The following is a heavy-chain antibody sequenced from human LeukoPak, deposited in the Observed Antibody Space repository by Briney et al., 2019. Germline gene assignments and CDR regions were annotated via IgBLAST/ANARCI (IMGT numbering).Heavy chain of an antibody. J-gene: IGHJ4*02. CDR2: ISWNSGSI. Sequence: GGSLRLSCAASGFTFSSYSMNWVRQAPGKGLEWVSGISWNSGSIGYADSVKGRFTISRDNAKNSLYLQMNSLRAEDTALYYCAKAYYYYGSGSYSPVDYWGQGTLVTVSS. D-gene: IGHD3-10*01. CDR3: AKAYYYYGSGSYSPVDY. V-gene: IGHV3-9*01. CDR1: GFTFSSYS.